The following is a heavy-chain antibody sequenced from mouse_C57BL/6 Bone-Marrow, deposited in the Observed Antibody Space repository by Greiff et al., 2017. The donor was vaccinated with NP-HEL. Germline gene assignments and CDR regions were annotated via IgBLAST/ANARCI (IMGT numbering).Heavy chain of an antibody. Sequence: QVQLQQSGAELVKPGASVKISCKASGYAFSSYWMNWVKQRPGKGLECIGQIYPGDGDTNYNGKFKDKATLTADKSSSTAYMQLSSLTSEDSAVYFCARSNFFAYWGQGTLVTVSA. D-gene: IGHD4-1*02. CDR3: ARSNFFAY. CDR2: IYPGDGDT. J-gene: IGHJ3*01. CDR1: GYAFSSYW. V-gene: IGHV1-80*01.